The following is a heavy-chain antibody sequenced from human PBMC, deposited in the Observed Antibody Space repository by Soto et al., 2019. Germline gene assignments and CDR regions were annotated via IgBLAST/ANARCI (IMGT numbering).Heavy chain of an antibody. CDR2: MYHSGDS. CDR3: TGASASSMLRGVVIN. J-gene: IGHJ4*02. Sequence: SETLSLTCAVSGGSISTDNWWSWVRQPPGKGLEWIGEMYHSGDSNFNPSLKRRVTISVDKSKKQFSMQMASVTAADTALYYCTGASASSMLRGVVINWGRGTQVTVSS. CDR1: GGSISTDNW. V-gene: IGHV4-4*02. D-gene: IGHD3-10*01.